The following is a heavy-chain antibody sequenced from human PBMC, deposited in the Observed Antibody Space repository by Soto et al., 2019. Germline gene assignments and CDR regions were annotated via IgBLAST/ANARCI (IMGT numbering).Heavy chain of an antibody. Sequence: GGSLRLSCAASGFTFSSCSMNWVRQAPGKGLEWVSSISSSSSYIYYADSVKGRFTISRDNAKNSLYLQMNSLRAEDTAVYYCARIAGIRVFDYWGQGTLVTVSS. V-gene: IGHV3-21*01. CDR1: GFTFSSCS. CDR3: ARIAGIRVFDY. J-gene: IGHJ4*02. D-gene: IGHD1-20*01. CDR2: ISSSSSYI.